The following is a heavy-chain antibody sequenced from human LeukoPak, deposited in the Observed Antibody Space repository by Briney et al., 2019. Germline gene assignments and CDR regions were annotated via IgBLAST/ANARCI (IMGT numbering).Heavy chain of an antibody. CDR3: AKGDSGSYGALDI. D-gene: IGHD1-26*01. CDR1: GFTFSTYG. J-gene: IGHJ3*02. Sequence: GGSLRLSCAASGFTFSTYGMHWGRQAPGMGLEWVAVIWYDGSNKYHADSVKGRFAISRDNSKNTLYLQMNSLRAEDTAVYYCAKGDSGSYGALDIWGQGTMVTVSS. CDR2: IWYDGSNK. V-gene: IGHV3-33*03.